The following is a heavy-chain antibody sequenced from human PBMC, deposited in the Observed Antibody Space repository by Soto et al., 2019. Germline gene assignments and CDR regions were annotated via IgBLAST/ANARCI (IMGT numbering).Heavy chain of an antibody. Sequence: QVHLQESGPGLIEPSETLSLTCTVSGASITSDYWNWVRQSPGKGLEWIGDIYHSGYTKYNPSLESRVTISVDPSKNQFSLRLTSVTAADTAVYYCARERSIFGVVTFDFWGQGTLVTVSS. D-gene: IGHD3-3*01. CDR2: IYHSGYT. CDR1: GASITSDY. CDR3: ARERSIFGVVTFDF. J-gene: IGHJ4*02. V-gene: IGHV4-59*01.